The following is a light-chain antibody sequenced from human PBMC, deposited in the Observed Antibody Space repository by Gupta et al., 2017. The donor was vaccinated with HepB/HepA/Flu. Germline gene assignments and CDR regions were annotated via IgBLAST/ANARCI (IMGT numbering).Light chain of an antibody. J-gene: IGKJ1*01. CDR2: VAS. CDR3: QQNNSFPRT. V-gene: IGKV1-17*01. Sequence: IQMTQSPSSLSASVGDRVTITCRSRQGIGNNLGWYQQTPGKAPKRLIYVASSVQSGVPSRFSGSGSVTEFTLTISSLQPEDFAVYYCQQNNSFPRTLGQGTMVEIK. CDR1: QGIGNN.